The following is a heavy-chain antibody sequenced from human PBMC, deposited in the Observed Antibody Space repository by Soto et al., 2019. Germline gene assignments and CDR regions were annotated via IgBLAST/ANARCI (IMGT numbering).Heavy chain of an antibody. CDR2: ISAYNGNT. D-gene: IGHD4-17*01. V-gene: IGHV1-18*01. J-gene: IGHJ6*02. CDR1: GYTFTSYG. Sequence: ASVKVSCKASGYTFTSYGISWVRQAPGQGLEWMGWISAYNGNTNYAQKLQGRVTMTTDTSTSTAYMELRSLRSDDTAVYYCARVYVDYSKALYYYGMDFWGQGSSVTGSS. CDR3: ARVYVDYSKALYYYGMDF.